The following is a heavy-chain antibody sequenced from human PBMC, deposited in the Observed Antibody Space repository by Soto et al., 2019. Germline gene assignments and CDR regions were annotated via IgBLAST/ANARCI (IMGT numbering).Heavy chain of an antibody. D-gene: IGHD7-27*01. CDR1: GFTFDDYA. V-gene: IGHV3-9*01. CDR3: EKKPQANLGTGGFDF. CDR2: VSWNSGSV. Sequence: EVQLVESGGGLTQPGRSLRLSCAASGFTFDDYAMHWVRQAPGKGLEWVSGVSWNSGSVDYADSVKGRFTISRDNAKNSRYLQINSLRTEDTALYYCEKKPQANLGTGGFDFWGQGTLVTVSS. J-gene: IGHJ4*02.